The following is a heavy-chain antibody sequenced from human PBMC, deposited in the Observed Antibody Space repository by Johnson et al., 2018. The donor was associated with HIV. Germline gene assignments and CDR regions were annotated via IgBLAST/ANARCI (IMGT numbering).Heavy chain of an antibody. CDR1: GFIFSDAW. J-gene: IGHJ3*02. CDR2: IKSKTYGGTT. CDR3: AAILIMGADLGDDAFDI. D-gene: IGHD1-26*01. Sequence: EMQLVESGGGLVKPGGSLRLSCAASGFIFSDAWMSWVRQAPGKGLEWVGRIKSKTYGGTTDYAAPVKGRFTISRDDSKNTLYLQMNSLRAEDTAVYYCAAILIMGADLGDDAFDIWGQGTMVTVSP. V-gene: IGHV3-15*01.